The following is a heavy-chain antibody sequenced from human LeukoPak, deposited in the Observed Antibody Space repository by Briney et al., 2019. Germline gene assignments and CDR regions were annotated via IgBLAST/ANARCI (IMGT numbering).Heavy chain of an antibody. D-gene: IGHD3-22*01. CDR1: GGTFSSYA. J-gene: IGHJ6*02. Sequence: SLKVSCKASGGTFSSYAISWVRQAPGQGLEWMGGIIPIFGTANYGQKFQGRVTITADESTSTAYMELSSLRSEDTAVYYCARFPWYYDSSGYSTYYYYYGMDVWGQGTTVTVSS. V-gene: IGHV1-69*13. CDR3: ARFPWYYDSSGYSTYYYYYGMDV. CDR2: IIPIFGTA.